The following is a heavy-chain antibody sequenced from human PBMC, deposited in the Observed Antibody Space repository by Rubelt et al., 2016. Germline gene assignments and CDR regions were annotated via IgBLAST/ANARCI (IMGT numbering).Heavy chain of an antibody. D-gene: IGHD1-7*01. CDR3: ARDRTGTTQKSGAFDI. Sequence: EVQLVESGGGLVKPGGSLRLSCAASGFTFSSYSMNWVRQAPGKGLEWVSSISSGSSYIYYADSVNGRFTISRDNAKNSLYLQMNSLRAEDTAVYYCARDRTGTTQKSGAFDIWGQGTMVTVSS. J-gene: IGHJ3*02. CDR2: ISSGSSYI. CDR1: GFTFSSYS. V-gene: IGHV3-21*01.